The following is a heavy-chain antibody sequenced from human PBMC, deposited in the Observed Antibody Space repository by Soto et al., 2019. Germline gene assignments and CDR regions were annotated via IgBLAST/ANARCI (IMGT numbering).Heavy chain of an antibody. J-gene: IGHJ4*02. CDR2: ISWNSGSI. CDR1: GFTFDDYA. V-gene: IGHV3-9*01. Sequence: EVQLVESGGGLVQPGRSLRLSCAASGFTFDDYAMHWVRQAPGKGLEWVSGISWNSGSIGYADSVKGRFTISRDNAKNSLYLQMNSLRAEDTALYYCAKDIEDDFWSGHFDYWGQGTLVTVSS. D-gene: IGHD3-3*01. CDR3: AKDIEDDFWSGHFDY.